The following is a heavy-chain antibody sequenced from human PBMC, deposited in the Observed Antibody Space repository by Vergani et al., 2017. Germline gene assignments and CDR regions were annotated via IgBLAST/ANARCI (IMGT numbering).Heavy chain of an antibody. V-gene: IGHV3-21*02. Sequence: EVQLVESGGGLVKPGGSLRLSCAASGFSFSSYSMNWVRQAPGKGLEWVASISGSSSYVFYRDSVEGRFTITRDNAKKSVYLQMNSLRAEDTAMYFCAGGFWDGTHIRCSQPSYGGQGTQVTVPS. D-gene: IGHD3-3*01. CDR3: AGGFWDGTHIRCSQPSY. CDR1: GFSFSSYS. J-gene: IGHJ4*02. CDR2: ISGSSSYV.